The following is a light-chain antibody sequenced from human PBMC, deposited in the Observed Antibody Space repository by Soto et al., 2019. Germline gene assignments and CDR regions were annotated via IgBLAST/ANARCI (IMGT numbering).Light chain of an antibody. V-gene: IGLV2-14*01. CDR2: DVS. J-gene: IGLJ3*02. CDR3: SSYTSSSPVG. CDR1: SSDVGGYNY. Sequence: QSVLTQPASVSGSPGQSITISCTGTSSDVGGYNYVSWYQQHPGKAPKLMIYDVSNRPSGVSNRLSGSKSGNTASLTISGLQAEDEADYYCSSYTSSSPVGFGGGTKLTVL.